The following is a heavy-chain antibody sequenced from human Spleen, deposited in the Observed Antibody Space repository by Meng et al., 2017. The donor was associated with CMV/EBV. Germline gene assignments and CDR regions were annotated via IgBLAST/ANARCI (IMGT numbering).Heavy chain of an antibody. CDR3: ARDALSSGGDY. J-gene: IGHJ4*02. CDR2: ISSSGGAI. V-gene: IGHV3-21*01. Sequence: GGSLRLSCAASGFTFSSYSMNWVRRAPGKGLEWVSSISSSGGAIQYSDSVKGRFTISRDNAKNSVYLLMSSLRAEDTAFYYCARDALSSGGDYWGQGALVTVSS. CDR1: GFTFSSYS. D-gene: IGHD6-19*01.